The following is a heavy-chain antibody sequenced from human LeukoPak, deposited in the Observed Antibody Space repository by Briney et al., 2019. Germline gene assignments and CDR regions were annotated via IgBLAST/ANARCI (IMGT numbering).Heavy chain of an antibody. CDR3: ARDSYAGGN. J-gene: IGHJ4*02. CDR1: GFTVSCNY. V-gene: IGHV3-53*01. Sequence: PGGPLRFSGGASGFTVSCNYMSWHRQATAKGLEWVSVIYSGGSTYYADSVKGRFTISRDNSKNTLYLQMNSLRAEDTAVYYCARDSYAGGNWGQGTLVTVSS. D-gene: IGHD3-16*01. CDR2: IYSGGST.